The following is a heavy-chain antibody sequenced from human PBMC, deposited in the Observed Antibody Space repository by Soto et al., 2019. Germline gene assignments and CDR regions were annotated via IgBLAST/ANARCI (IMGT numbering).Heavy chain of an antibody. CDR2: ISYDGSDK. D-gene: IGHD2-2*01. Sequence: GSLRLSCAASGFTFSSYGMHWVRQAPGKGLEWVAVISYDGSDKYYADSVKGRFTISRDNSKNTLFLQMSSLRPEDTAVYYCARVPNTSISYYYGMDVWGQGTTVTVSS. V-gene: IGHV3-30-3*01. CDR1: GFTFSSYG. J-gene: IGHJ6*02. CDR3: ARVPNTSISYYYGMDV.